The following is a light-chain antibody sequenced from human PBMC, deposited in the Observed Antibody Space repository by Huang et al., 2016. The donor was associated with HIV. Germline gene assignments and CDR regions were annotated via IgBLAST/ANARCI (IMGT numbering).Light chain of an antibody. CDR1: QRVSSY. CDR2: DAS. CDR3: QQLTNWPPTIT. V-gene: IGKV3-11*01. Sequence: EIVLTQSPATLSLSPGERATLSCRASQRVSSYLAWYQKKPVQAPRLLIYDASNRATGSPASFSGRGSGTDCTLTISSLEPEDFAVYYCQQLTNWPPTITFGGGAKVQIK. J-gene: IGKJ4*01.